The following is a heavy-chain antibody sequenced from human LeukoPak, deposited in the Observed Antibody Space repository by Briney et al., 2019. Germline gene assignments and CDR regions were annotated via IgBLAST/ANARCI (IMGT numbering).Heavy chain of an antibody. J-gene: IGHJ4*02. V-gene: IGHV1-69*05. D-gene: IGHD3-22*01. CDR2: IIPIFGAA. Sequence: SVKVSCKASGGTFSSCAISWVRHAPGQGLEWMGRIIPIFGAANYAQRFQGRVTITTEETTRRAYMEMRRLREEDKGVYYCARARRPYDTSGYYGYPFDYWGQGTLVTVSS. CDR1: GGTFSSCA. CDR3: ARARRPYDTSGYYGYPFDY.